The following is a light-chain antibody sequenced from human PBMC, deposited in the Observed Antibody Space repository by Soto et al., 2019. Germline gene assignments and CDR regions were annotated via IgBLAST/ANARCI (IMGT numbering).Light chain of an antibody. CDR1: QSVSSN. CDR3: QQYNNWPPVT. Sequence: EIVVTQSPSTLSVSPGERATLSCRASQSVSSNLAWYQQKPGQAPRLLIYGASTRATGIPARFSGSGSGTEFTLTINSLQSEDFAVYYCQQYNNWPPVTFGQGTKVDIK. CDR2: GAS. V-gene: IGKV3-15*01. J-gene: IGKJ1*01.